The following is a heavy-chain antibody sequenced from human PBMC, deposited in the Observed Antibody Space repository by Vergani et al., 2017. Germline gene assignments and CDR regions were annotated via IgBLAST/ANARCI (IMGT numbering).Heavy chain of an antibody. CDR2: ISGRGGST. CDR1: GFTFSSYA. D-gene: IGHD2-2*03. CDR3: AKVPNRSIFGYCSITSCYNYFDY. J-gene: IGHJ4*02. Sequence: EVQLLESGGGLVQPGGSLRLSCAASGFTFSSYAMSWVRQAPGKGLEWVSAISGRGGSTYYADSVKGRFTISRDNSKNTLYLQMNSLRAEDTAVYYCAKVPNRSIFGYCSITSCYNYFDYWGQGTLVTVSS. V-gene: IGHV3-23*01.